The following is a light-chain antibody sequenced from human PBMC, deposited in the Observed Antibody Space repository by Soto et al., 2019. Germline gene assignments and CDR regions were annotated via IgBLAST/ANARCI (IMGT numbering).Light chain of an antibody. CDR3: LQYKGYPS. Sequence: DIQMTQSPPTLSEYVGDRVTITCRASHSISTWLAWYQEKPGKAPKLLISDASSLQRGVPSRCSGSGSGTEFTLTISSLQPDDFATYYCLQYKGYPSFGQGTILEIK. CDR2: DAS. CDR1: HSISTW. V-gene: IGKV1-5*01. J-gene: IGKJ2*01.